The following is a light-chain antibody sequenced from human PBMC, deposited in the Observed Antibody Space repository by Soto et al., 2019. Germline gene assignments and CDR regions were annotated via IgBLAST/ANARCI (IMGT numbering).Light chain of an antibody. Sequence: QSALTQPASVSGSPGQSITISCTGTSGDVGVYKFVSWYQQHPGKAPKLIIYEVSNRPSGVSSRFSGSMSGNTASLTISGLQAEDEADYHCGSYTGTIYVFGTGTKVTV. V-gene: IGLV2-14*01. J-gene: IGLJ1*01. CDR1: SGDVGVYKF. CDR3: GSYTGTIYV. CDR2: EVS.